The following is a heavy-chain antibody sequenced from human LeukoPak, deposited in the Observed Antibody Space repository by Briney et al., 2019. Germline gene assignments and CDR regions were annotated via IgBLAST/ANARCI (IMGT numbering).Heavy chain of an antibody. CDR2: ISGSGGST. J-gene: IGHJ4*02. V-gene: IGHV3-23*01. CDR1: GFSFSSYV. D-gene: IGHD2-15*01. Sequence: GGSLRLSCAASGFSFSSYVMSWVRQAPGKGLEWVSTISGSGGSTYYADSVKGRFTISRDNSKNTLDLQMNSLRAEDTAVYYCARESPNCSGGSCYDSPPDYWGQGTLVTVSS. CDR3: ARESPNCSGGSCYDSPPDY.